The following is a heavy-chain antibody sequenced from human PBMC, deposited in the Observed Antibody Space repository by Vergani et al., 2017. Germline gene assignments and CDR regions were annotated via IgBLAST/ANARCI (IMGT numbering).Heavy chain of an antibody. D-gene: IGHD3-10*01. V-gene: IGHV4-61*02. J-gene: IGHJ5*02. CDR2: IYTSGAT. Sequence: QVQLQESGPGLVKPSQTLSLTCTVSGRSFSTGGQSWTWLRQSAGKGLEWIGRIYTSGATNYNPSLRSRAIMSVDASKKQFSLKLTSVTAADTAVYYCGRVADFYGLGSRLLDLWGQGILVTVSS. CDR1: GRSFSTGGQS. CDR3: GRVADFYGLGSRLLDL.